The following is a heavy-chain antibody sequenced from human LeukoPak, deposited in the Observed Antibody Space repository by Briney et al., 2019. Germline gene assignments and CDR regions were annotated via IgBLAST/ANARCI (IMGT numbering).Heavy chain of an antibody. CDR3: ARLGYCSSTSCPYYYYYGMDV. V-gene: IGHV4-39*01. CDR1: GGSISSSSYY. J-gene: IGHJ6*02. Sequence: PSETLSLTCTVSGGSISSSSYYWGWIRQPPGKGLEWIGSIYYSGSTYYNPSLKSRVTISVDTSKNQFSLKLSSVTAADTAVYYCARLGYCSSTSCPYYYYYGMDVWGQGTMVTVSS. CDR2: IYYSGST. D-gene: IGHD2-2*01.